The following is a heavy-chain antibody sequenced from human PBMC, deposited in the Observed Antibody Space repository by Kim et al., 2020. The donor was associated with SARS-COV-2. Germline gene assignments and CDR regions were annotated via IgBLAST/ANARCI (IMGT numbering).Heavy chain of an antibody. CDR3: AKDRNSSWYNGPFDY. Sequence: DSVKGRFPISRENSKNTLYLQMNSLRAEDTAVYYCAKDRNSSWYNGPFDYWGQGTLVTVSS. D-gene: IGHD6-13*01. V-gene: IGHV3-23*01. J-gene: IGHJ4*02.